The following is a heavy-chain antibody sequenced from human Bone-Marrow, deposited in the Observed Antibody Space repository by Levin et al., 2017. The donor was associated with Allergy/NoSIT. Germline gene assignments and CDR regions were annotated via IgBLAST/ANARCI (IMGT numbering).Heavy chain of an antibody. CDR3: ARESEWCGGGDCYLDY. J-gene: IGHJ4*03. D-gene: IGHD2-21*02. V-gene: IGHV1-69*13. Sequence: EASVKVSCRTSGVTFSSHFISWVRQAPGQGLEWMGGIIPLFGTTHYAQKFQGRVTISADESTSTSYIELDRLTSEDTAVYYCARESEWCGGGDCYLDYWGQGTLVTVAS. CDR1: GVTFSSHF. CDR2: IIPLFGTT.